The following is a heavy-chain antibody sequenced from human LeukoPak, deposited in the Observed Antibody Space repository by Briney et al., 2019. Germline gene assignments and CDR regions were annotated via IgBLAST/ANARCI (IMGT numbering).Heavy chain of an antibody. CDR3: AKTPLFGVAIRRYYFDY. CDR2: ISASGGST. V-gene: IGHV3-23*01. J-gene: IGHJ4*02. D-gene: IGHD3-3*01. Sequence: PGGPLRLSCAASGLTFNNYAMSWVRQAPGKGLEWVSAISASGGSTYYADSVKGRFTISRDNSKNTLYLQVNSLRAEDTAVYYCAKTPLFGVAIRRYYFDYWGRGTLVTVSS. CDR1: GLTFNNYA.